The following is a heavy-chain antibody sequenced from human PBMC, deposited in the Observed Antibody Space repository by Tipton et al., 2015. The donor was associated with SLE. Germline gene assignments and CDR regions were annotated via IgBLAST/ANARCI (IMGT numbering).Heavy chain of an antibody. Sequence: TLSLTCSVSGGSISSNDYYWGWIRQPPGKGLEWIGNIFKIGSPHYNPSLKSRVSLSVDTSKNQFSLKLSSVTAADTAVYFCARVRNYFGSGLNWFDSWGQGTLVTVSS. CDR2: IFKIGSP. D-gene: IGHD3-10*01. J-gene: IGHJ5*01. CDR3: ARVRNYFGSGLNWFDS. V-gene: IGHV4-39*07. CDR1: GGSISSNDYY.